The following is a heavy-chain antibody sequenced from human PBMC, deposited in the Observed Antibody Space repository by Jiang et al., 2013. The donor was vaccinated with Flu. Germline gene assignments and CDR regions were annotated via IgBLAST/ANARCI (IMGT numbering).Heavy chain of an antibody. CDR3: AHRGIEQQLVPSLILFDY. D-gene: IGHD6-13*01. V-gene: IGHV2-5*01. CDR1: GFSLSTSGVG. J-gene: IGHJ4*02. CDR2: IYWNDDK. Sequence: KPTQTLTLTCTFSGFSLSTSGVGVGWIRQPPGKALEWLALIYWNDDKRYSPSLKSRLTITKDTSKNQVVLTMTNMDPVDTATYYCAHRGIEQQLVPSLILFDYWGQGTLVTVSS.